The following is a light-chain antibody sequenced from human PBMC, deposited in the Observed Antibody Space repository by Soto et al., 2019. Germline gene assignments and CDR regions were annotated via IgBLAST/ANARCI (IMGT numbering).Light chain of an antibody. J-gene: IGKJ5*01. CDR3: QQANSSTIT. CDR2: AAS. V-gene: IGKV1-12*01. CDR1: QGISSW. Sequence: EIQMTRSRSAGSARVGPRDTITDRASQGISSWLAWYQQKTGKAPKILIHAASSLQSGVQSRFSGSGYGTDFTLNIRRLQPEEFATYYCQQANSSTITVGKGTQLDIK.